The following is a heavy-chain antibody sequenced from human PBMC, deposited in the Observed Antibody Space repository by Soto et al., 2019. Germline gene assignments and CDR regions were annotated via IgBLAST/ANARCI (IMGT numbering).Heavy chain of an antibody. CDR1: GGSLSASNW. J-gene: IGHJ4*02. D-gene: IGHD2-8*02. V-gene: IGHV4-4*02. CDR2: ISHTGST. Sequence: QMQLQQSGPGLVKPSGTLSLTCAVSGGSLSASNWWSWVRLPPGKVLAWIGEISHTGSTIYNPSLQSRVTLSVDKSKNHFSLHLKSVTAAGTAVYYCASFTGTYYFDLWGPGTLVTVAS. CDR3: ASFTGTYYFDL.